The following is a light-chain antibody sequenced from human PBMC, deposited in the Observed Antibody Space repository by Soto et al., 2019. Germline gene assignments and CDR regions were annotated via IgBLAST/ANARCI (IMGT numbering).Light chain of an antibody. CDR1: QSVLYDSNHKNY. CDR2: WAS. Sequence: DIVMTQSPDSLAVSLGERATINCKSSQSVLYDSNHKNYFAWYQQKPGQPPKLLIYWASTRESGVPDRFSGSGSGTDFTLNIGRLQAEDVAIYYCQQDFTTPFTFGPGTKVGIK. V-gene: IGKV4-1*01. CDR3: QQDFTTPFT. J-gene: IGKJ3*01.